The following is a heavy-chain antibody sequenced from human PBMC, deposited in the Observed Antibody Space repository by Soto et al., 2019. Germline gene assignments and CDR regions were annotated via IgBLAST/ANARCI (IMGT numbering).Heavy chain of an antibody. Sequence: EALLVESGGGLVQPGGSLRLSCAASGFTFSGYWMSWVRQAPGKGLEWVASINRDGSESHYVDSVKGRFTISRDNAKSSVYLQMKSLRAEDTAVYYCARDPGPPPAAIRGLGWFDPWGQGTLVTVSS. CDR2: INRDGSES. J-gene: IGHJ5*02. V-gene: IGHV3-7*03. CDR3: ARDPGPPPAAIRGLGWFDP. D-gene: IGHD2-2*01. CDR1: GFTFSGYW.